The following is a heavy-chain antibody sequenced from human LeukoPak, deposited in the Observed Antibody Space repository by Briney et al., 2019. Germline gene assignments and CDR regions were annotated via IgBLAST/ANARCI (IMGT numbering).Heavy chain of an antibody. CDR1: GFTFSSYS. D-gene: IGHD5-24*01. CDR3: ARTEMAYYFDY. J-gene: IGHJ4*02. Sequence: GGSLRLSCAASGFTFSSYSMNWVRQAPGKGLEWVSSISSSSSYIYYADTVKGRFTISRDNAKNSLYLQMNSLRAEDTAVYYCARTEMAYYFDYWGQGTLVTVSS. CDR2: ISSSSSYI. V-gene: IGHV3-21*01.